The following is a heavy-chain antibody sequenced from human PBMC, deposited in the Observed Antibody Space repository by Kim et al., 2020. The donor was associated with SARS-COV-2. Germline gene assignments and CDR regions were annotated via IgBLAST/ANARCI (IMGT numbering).Heavy chain of an antibody. V-gene: IGHV1-24*01. CDR2: FDPEDGET. CDR3: ATLGLYYYDSSGYYLDY. CDR1: GYTLTELS. J-gene: IGHJ4*02. Sequence: ASVKVSCKVSGYTLTELSMHWVRQAPGKGLEWMGGFDPEDGETIYAQKFQGRVTMTEDTSTDTAYMELSSLRSEDTAVYYCATLGLYYYDSSGYYLDYWGQGTLVTVSS. D-gene: IGHD3-22*01.